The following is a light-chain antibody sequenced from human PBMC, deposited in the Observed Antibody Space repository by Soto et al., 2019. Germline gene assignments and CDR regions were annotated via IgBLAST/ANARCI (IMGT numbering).Light chain of an antibody. CDR1: QSVTSSY. J-gene: IGKJ4*01. CDR2: GAS. V-gene: IGKV3-20*01. Sequence: EIVLTQSPGTLSLSPGERATLSCRASQSVTSSYLAWYQQKPVQAPRLLIYGASSRATGIPDRFSGSGSGTDFTLTISRLEPEDFAVDYCQQYGSSQTFGGGTKVEIK. CDR3: QQYGSSQT.